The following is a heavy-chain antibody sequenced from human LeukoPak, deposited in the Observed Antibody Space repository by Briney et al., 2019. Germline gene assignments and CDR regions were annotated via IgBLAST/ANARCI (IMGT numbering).Heavy chain of an antibody. CDR3: ATGPLWFGEFNSSYMDV. CDR2: ISLMFGTP. J-gene: IGHJ6*03. Sequence: SSVQVSCKDSLGTLSHYVINWVRQAPGQALQWTGRISLMFGTPSYADQFLGRVTITADKSTTTASMELRNLRSDDPAMNSCATGPLWFGEFNSSYMDVWGKGSTVIVSS. D-gene: IGHD3-10*01. CDR1: LGTLSHYV. V-gene: IGHV1-69*06.